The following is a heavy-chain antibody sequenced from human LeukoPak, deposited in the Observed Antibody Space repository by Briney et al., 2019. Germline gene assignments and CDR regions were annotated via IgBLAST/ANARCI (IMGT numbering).Heavy chain of an antibody. CDR3: ARGLSMVRGVIIKPSDAFDT. J-gene: IGHJ3*02. D-gene: IGHD3-10*01. CDR1: GYTFTSYA. Sequence: GASVKVSCKASGYTFTSYAFNWVRQAPGQGLEWMGWIRVYNGDTNYAQKLQDRVTMTTDTSTATAYMELRSLRSEDTAVYYCARGLSMVRGVIIKPSDAFDTWGQGTMVTVSS. V-gene: IGHV1-18*01. CDR2: IRVYNGDT.